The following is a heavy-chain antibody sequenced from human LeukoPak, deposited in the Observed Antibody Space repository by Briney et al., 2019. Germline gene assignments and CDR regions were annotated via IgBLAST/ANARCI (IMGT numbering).Heavy chain of an antibody. Sequence: ASVTVSCKASGYTFTSYDIHWVRPATAQGLAWMEWMNPNRGNTGYAQKFQGRGNMTRNTSIRTAYMALSSLRSEHTAVYYCARECRCDYYYYYGMDVWGQGTTVTVSS. J-gene: IGHJ6*02. CDR2: MNPNRGNT. CDR3: ARECRCDYYYYYGMDV. CDR1: GYTFTSYD. V-gene: IGHV1-8*01.